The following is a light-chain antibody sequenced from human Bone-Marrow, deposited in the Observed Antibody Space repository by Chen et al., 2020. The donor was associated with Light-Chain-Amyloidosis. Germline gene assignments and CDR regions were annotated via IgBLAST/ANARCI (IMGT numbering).Light chain of an antibody. CDR3: QQYYSTPYT. J-gene: IGKJ2*01. CDR2: WAS. V-gene: IGKV4-1*01. Sequence: DIVMTQSPDSLAVSLGERATINCKSSESLLYISNNKNYLGWYQQKPGQSPKLLMYWASTRESGVPDRFSGSGSGTDFTLTISSLQAEDVAVYYCQQYYSTPYTFGQGTKLEIQ. CDR1: ESLLYISNNKNY.